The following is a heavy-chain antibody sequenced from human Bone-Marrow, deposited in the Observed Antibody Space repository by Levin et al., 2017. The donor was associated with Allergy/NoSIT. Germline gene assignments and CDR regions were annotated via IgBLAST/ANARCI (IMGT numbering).Heavy chain of an antibody. D-gene: IGHD1-26*01. CDR3: ARDQWGNYYYGMDV. CDR1: GFTFSSNS. J-gene: IGHJ6*02. V-gene: IGHV3-48*01. Sequence: GGSLRLSCAASGFTFSSNSINWVRQAPGKGLEWVSYISSRSSTIYYADSVKGRFTISRDNAKNSLYLQMNSLRAEDTAVYYCARDQWGNYYYGMDVWGQGTTVTVSS. CDR2: ISSRSSTI.